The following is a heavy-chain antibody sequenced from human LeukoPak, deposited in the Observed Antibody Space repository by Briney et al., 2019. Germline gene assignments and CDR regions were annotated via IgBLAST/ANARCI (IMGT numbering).Heavy chain of an antibody. CDR3: ARDLVPYYYDSSRAFDI. V-gene: IGHV3-21*01. J-gene: IGHJ3*02. Sequence: GGSLRLSCAASGFTFSSYSMNWVRQAPGKGLEWVSSISSSSSYIYYADSVKGRFTISRDNAKNSLYLQMNSLRAEDTAVYYCARDLVPYYYDSSRAFDIWGQGTMVTVSS. D-gene: IGHD3-22*01. CDR1: GFTFSSYS. CDR2: ISSSSSYI.